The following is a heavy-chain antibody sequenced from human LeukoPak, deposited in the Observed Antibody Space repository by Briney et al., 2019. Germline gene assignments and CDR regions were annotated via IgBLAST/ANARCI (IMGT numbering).Heavy chain of an antibody. D-gene: IGHD3-22*01. CDR1: GFTVSSSYM. V-gene: IGHV4-4*02. Sequence: PGGSLRLSCAASGFTVSSSYMSWVRQPPGKGLEWIGEIYHSGTTNCNPSLKSRVTISVDKSNNQFSLRLSSVTAADTAVYYCARMVYDTSGYYPSFDYWGQGTLVTVSS. CDR2: IYHSGTT. CDR3: ARMVYDTSGYYPSFDY. J-gene: IGHJ4*02.